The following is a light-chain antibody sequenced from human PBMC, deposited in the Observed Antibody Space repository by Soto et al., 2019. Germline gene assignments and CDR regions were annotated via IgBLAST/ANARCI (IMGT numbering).Light chain of an antibody. CDR3: QVWDSSSDHVV. CDR1: NIGSKT. CDR2: DNR. J-gene: IGLJ2*01. Sequence: SYELTQPPSVSVAPGQTARITCGGNNIGSKTVHWYQQKPGQAPVLVVYDNRDRPSGIPERFSGSNSGNTATLTISRVEAGDEADYHCQVWDSSSDHVVFGGGTKVTVL. V-gene: IGLV3-21*02.